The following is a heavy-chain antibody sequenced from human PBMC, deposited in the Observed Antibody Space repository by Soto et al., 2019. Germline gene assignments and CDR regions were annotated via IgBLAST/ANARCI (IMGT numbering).Heavy chain of an antibody. V-gene: IGHV4-59*08. D-gene: IGHD5-18*01. J-gene: IGHJ4*02. CDR1: GGSISSYY. Sequence: SETLSLTCTVSGGSISSYYWSWIRQPPGKELEWIVYIYYSGSTNYNPSLKSRVTISVDTSKNQFSLKLSSVTAVDTAVYYCARRYGSCFEYCGQGILVHVSS. CDR3: ARRYGSCFEY. CDR2: IYYSGST.